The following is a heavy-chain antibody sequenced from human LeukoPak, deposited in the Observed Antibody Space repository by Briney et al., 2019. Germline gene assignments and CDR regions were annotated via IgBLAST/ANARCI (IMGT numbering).Heavy chain of an antibody. Sequence: GGSLRLSCAASGFTFSSYSMNWVRQAPGKGLGWVSSISSSGSYIYYADSVKGRFTISRDNAKNSLYLQMNSLRAEDTAVYYCAREGRQQLVLNAFDIWGQGTMVTVSS. CDR2: ISSSGSYI. V-gene: IGHV3-21*01. D-gene: IGHD6-13*01. J-gene: IGHJ3*02. CDR1: GFTFSSYS. CDR3: AREGRQQLVLNAFDI.